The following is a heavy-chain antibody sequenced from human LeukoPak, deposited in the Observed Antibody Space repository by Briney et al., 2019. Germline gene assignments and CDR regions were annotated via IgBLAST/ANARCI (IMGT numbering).Heavy chain of an antibody. Sequence: PSETLSLTCAVSGGSISSYYWSWIRQPPGKGLEWIGYMHYIGSTNYNPSLKSRVSISLDTSKNQFSLRLSSVTAADTAVYYCARVDANWGFIDYWGQGTLVTVSS. CDR1: GGSISSYY. CDR3: ARVDANWGFIDY. D-gene: IGHD7-27*01. CDR2: MHYIGST. V-gene: IGHV4-59*01. J-gene: IGHJ4*02.